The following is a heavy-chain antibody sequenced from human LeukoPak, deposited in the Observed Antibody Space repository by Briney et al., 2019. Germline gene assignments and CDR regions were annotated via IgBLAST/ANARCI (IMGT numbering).Heavy chain of an antibody. CDR3: ARASGSHFDY. D-gene: IGHD5-12*01. CDR2: ISSSSSTI. V-gene: IGHV3-48*02. Sequence: GGSLRLSCAASGFTFSSYSMNWVRQAPGKGLEYISYISSSSSTIYYADSAKGRFTISRDNAKNSLYPQMNSLRDEDTAVYYCARASGSHFDYWGQGTLVTVSS. CDR1: GFTFSSYS. J-gene: IGHJ4*02.